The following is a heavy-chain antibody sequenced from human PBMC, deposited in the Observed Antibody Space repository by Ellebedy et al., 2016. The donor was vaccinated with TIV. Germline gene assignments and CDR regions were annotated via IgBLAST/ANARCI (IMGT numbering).Heavy chain of an antibody. J-gene: IGHJ4*03. Sequence: PGGSLRLSCAASGLTFSSHAMSWVRQAPGKGLEWVSAISGSGRTTSYAESVRGRFTISRDNAKNSLYLQMSSLRAEDTAVYYCARDQGWAYPGSTRFDYWGQGTLVTVSS. CDR3: ARDQGWAYPGSTRFDY. CDR2: ISGSGRTT. V-gene: IGHV3-23*01. D-gene: IGHD3-10*01. CDR1: GLTFSSHA.